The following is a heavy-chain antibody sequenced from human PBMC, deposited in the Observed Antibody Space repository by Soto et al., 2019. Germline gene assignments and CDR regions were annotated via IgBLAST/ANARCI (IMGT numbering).Heavy chain of an antibody. V-gene: IGHV2-5*02. CDR2: IYWDDDK. J-gene: IGHJ3*02. Sequence: QITLKESGPTLVKPTQTLTLTCTFSGFSLSTTGVCVGWIRQPPGKALEWLALIYWDDDKLYSPSLKSRLTSTKDTSKNQVVLTMTNMDPVDTATYYCAHRSGNTYYYDSGGAFDIWGQGTMVTVSS. CDR3: AHRSGNTYYYDSGGAFDI. D-gene: IGHD3-22*01. CDR1: GFSLSTTGVC.